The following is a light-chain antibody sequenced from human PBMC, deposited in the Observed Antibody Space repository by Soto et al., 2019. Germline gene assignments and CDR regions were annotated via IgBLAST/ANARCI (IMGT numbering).Light chain of an antibody. CDR2: GAS. Sequence: EMVVTQSPATLSVSPGERVTLSCRASQSVSSNFAWYQHKAGQAPRLLIHGASTRATGIPSRFSGSGSGTEFTLTISSLQSEDFAVSYCQERSNWPWTFGQGTKVEIK. J-gene: IGKJ1*01. V-gene: IGKV3-15*01. CDR1: QSVSSN. CDR3: QERSNWPWT.